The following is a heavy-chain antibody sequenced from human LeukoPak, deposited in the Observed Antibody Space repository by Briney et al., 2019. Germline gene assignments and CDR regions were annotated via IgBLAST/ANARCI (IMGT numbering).Heavy chain of an antibody. CDR1: GGSFSGYY. D-gene: IGHD3-10*01. CDR3: ASGGVTMVRGRGTFDY. Sequence: SETLSLTCAVYGGSFSGYYWSWIRQPPGKGLEWIGEINHSGSTNYNPSLESRVTISVDTSKNQFSLKLSSVTAADTAVYYCASGGVTMVRGRGTFDYWGQGTLVTVSS. CDR2: INHSGST. V-gene: IGHV4-34*01. J-gene: IGHJ4*02.